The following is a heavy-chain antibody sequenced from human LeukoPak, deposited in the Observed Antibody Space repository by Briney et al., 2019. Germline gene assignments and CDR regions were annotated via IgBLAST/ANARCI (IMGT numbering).Heavy chain of an antibody. CDR2: IQYSGST. D-gene: IGHD3-9*01. Sequence: SETLSLTCTVSGASISSSNYYWGWIRQPPGKGLEWIGSIQYSGSTYYNPSLKSRVTISVDTSKNQFSLKLSSVTAAGTAVYYCARQSPYYDILTGYNLDYWGQGTLVTVSS. CDR3: ARQSPYYDILTGYNLDY. J-gene: IGHJ4*02. V-gene: IGHV4-39*01. CDR1: GASISSSNYY.